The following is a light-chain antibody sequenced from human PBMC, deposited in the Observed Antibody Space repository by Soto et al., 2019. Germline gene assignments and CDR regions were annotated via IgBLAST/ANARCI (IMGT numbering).Light chain of an antibody. CDR1: QRIETN. Sequence: EIVMPQSPATLSVSPGEGATLYCRAGQRIETNLAWYQLKPGQPPMLLIYDSSMQATGIPASISGSGSGTEFTLTISSLQSEYFAVYYCQQYKNWRTFGQGTKVDIK. CDR2: DSS. J-gene: IGKJ1*01. CDR3: QQYKNWRT. V-gene: IGKV3-15*01.